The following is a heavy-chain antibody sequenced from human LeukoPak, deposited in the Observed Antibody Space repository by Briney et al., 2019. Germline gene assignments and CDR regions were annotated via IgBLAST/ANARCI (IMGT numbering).Heavy chain of an antibody. CDR2: IHYSGSS. V-gene: IGHV4-39*01. CDR1: GGSISSRRYY. CDR3: ARLYCSVGNCYGAFDI. Sequence: PSGTLSLTRTVSGGSISSRRYYWGWVRQPPRTGLEWIVCIHYSGSSYYTPYLRCRLTVSGDTSKNQFSLKLRSVTAADTAVYYCARLYCSVGNCYGAFDIWGQGPMVTVSS. J-gene: IGHJ3*02. D-gene: IGHD2-15*01.